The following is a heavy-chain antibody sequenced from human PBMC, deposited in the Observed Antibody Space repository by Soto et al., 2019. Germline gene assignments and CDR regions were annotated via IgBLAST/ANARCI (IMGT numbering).Heavy chain of an antibody. CDR1: GGTFRNYP. Sequence: ASVKVSCKASGGTFRNYPINWVRQAPGQGLEWMGSIFPLTDIPDYAQNFQDRLTISADKSTSTAYMELSSLTSDDTAMYFCARGPLVVLNYFESWGQGTLVTVSS. J-gene: IGHJ4*02. CDR2: IFPLTDIP. CDR3: ARGPLVVLNYFES. V-gene: IGHV1-69*04.